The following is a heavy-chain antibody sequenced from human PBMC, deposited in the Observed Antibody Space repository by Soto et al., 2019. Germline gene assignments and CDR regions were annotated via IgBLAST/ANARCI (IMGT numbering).Heavy chain of an antibody. CDR2: ISSDGSNK. Sequence: QVQLVESGGDVVQPGRSLRLSCVASGFTFSSYSMHWVRQAPGKGLEWVAVISSDGSNKYYGDSVRGRFTISRDNSKNTLYLQMNSLRVEDTALYYCARDNQGNNWFDPWGQGSLVTVSS. V-gene: IGHV3-30-3*01. CDR3: ARDNQGNNWFDP. CDR1: GFTFSSYS. J-gene: IGHJ5*02.